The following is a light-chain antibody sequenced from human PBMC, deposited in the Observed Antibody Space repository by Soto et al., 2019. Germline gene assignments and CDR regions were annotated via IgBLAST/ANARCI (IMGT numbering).Light chain of an antibody. CDR2: DVS. CDR1: SSDVGDYNY. Sequence: QSALTQPASVSGSPGQSITISCTGTSSDVGDYNYVSWYQQHPGKAPKLMIYDVSNRPSGVSNRISGSKSGNTASLTISGLQAEDESDYYCSSYTISSTLYVFGTGTKLTVL. J-gene: IGLJ1*01. V-gene: IGLV2-14*01. CDR3: SSYTISSTLYV.